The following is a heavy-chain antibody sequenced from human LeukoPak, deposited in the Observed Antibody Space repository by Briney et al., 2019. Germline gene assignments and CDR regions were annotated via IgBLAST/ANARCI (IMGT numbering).Heavy chain of an antibody. CDR1: GFTFSSYA. D-gene: IGHD1-26*01. J-gene: IGHJ4*02. Sequence: GGSLRLSCAASGFTFSSYAMSWVRQAPGKGLEWVSAISGSGGSAYYADSVKGRFTISRDNSKNSLYLQMNSLRAEDTALYYCASGGIYYGAAFDFWGQGSLVTVSA. CDR2: ISGSGGSA. V-gene: IGHV3-23*01. CDR3: ASGGIYYGAAFDF.